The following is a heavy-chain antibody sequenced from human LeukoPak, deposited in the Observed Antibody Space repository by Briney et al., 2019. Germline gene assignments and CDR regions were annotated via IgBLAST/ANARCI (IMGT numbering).Heavy chain of an antibody. D-gene: IGHD3-10*01. CDR3: ARDSYYGSGSYYLDV. CDR1: GGSISSGSYY. V-gene: IGHV4-61*01. Sequence: PSETLSLTCTVSGGSISSGSYYWSWIRQPPGKGLEWIGYIYYSGSTNYNPSLKSRVTISVNTSKNQFSLKLSSVTAADTAVYYCARDSYYGSGSYYLDVWGKGTTVTISS. J-gene: IGHJ6*04. CDR2: IYYSGST.